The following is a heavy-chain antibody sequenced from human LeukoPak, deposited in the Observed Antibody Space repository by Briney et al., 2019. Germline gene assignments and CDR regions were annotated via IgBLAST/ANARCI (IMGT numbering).Heavy chain of an antibody. V-gene: IGHV5-10-1*01. CDR1: GSIITSYW. CDR3: ASQSYGDPTTDY. Sequence: GASLQISSVSSGSIITSYWIRWGRQLPGKGLEWRGRIDPSGSYTNYSPSFQGHVTISADKSISTAYLQWSSLKASDTAMYYSASQSYGDPTTDYWGQGTLVTVSS. CDR2: IDPSGSYT. J-gene: IGHJ4*02. D-gene: IGHD4-17*01.